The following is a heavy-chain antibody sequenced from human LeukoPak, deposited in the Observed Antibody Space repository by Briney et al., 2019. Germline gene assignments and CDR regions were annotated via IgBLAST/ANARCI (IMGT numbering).Heavy chain of an antibody. CDR2: IYHSGST. D-gene: IGHD1-26*01. V-gene: IGHV4-38-2*02. CDR3: ARDYEVVGATNERVFDY. Sequence: SETLSLTCTVSGYSISSGYYWGWIRQPPGKGLEWIGSIYHSGSTYYNPSLKSRVTISVDTSKNQFSLKLSSVTAADTAVYYCARDYEVVGATNERVFDYWGQGTLVTVSS. CDR1: GYSISSGYY. J-gene: IGHJ4*02.